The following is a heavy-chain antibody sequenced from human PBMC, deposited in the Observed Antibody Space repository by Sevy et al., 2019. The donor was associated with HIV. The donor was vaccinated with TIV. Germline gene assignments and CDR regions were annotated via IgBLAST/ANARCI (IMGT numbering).Heavy chain of an antibody. CDR2: ISWNSRNI. CDR3: AKVINRGCDGVNCYSYYYYFYGLDV. CDR1: GFPFNDHA. J-gene: IGHJ6*02. V-gene: IGHV3-9*01. D-gene: IGHD2-21*01. Sequence: GGSLRLSCAASGFPFNDHAMHWVRQVPGKGLEWVSGISWNSRNIGYADSVKGRFTISRDNPGHFVYLEMNSLVPEDTAFYYCAKVINRGCDGVNCYSYYYYFYGLDVWGQGTTVTVSS.